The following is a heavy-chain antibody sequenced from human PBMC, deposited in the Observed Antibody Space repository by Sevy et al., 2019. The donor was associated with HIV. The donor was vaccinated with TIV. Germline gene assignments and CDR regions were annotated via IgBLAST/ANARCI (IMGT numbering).Heavy chain of an antibody. Sequence: SKTLSLTCAVSGGSISSGLYSWNWIRHPPGKGLEWIGYIYHTGPTYYNPSLKSRVTISVDRSKNQFSLRRSSVTTADTAVYYCARDSGDYPYYFDHWGQGTLVTVSS. CDR2: IYHTGPT. D-gene: IGHD4-17*01. J-gene: IGHJ4*02. V-gene: IGHV4-30-2*01. CDR3: ARDSGDYPYYFDH. CDR1: GGSISSGLYS.